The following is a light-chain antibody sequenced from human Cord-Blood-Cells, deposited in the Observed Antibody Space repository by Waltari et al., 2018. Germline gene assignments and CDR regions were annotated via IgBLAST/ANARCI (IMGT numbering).Light chain of an antibody. J-gene: IGKJ2*01. CDR3: LQDYNYPYT. CDR1: QGIRND. Sequence: AIQMTQSPSSLSASVGDRVTITCRASQGIRNDLGWYQQKPGKAPKLLIYAASSLQSGXXSRFSGSGSGTDFTLTISSLQPEDFATYYCLQDYNYPYTFGQGTKLEIK. V-gene: IGKV1-6*01. CDR2: AAS.